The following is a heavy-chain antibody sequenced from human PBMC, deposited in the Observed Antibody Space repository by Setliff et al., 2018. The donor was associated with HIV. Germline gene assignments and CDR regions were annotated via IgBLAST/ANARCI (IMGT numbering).Heavy chain of an antibody. J-gene: IGHJ4*02. CDR1: GGSFSGYY. CDR3: ARGLQYYDSGSYSEDY. CDR2: INHSGSG. Sequence: SETLSLTCALYGGSFSGYYWSWIRQPPGKGLEWIGEINHSGSGNYNPSLTIRVTISLDTSKNQFSLKLSSVTAADTAVYYCARGLQYYDSGSYSEDYWGQGTLVTVSS. V-gene: IGHV4-34*01. D-gene: IGHD3-10*01.